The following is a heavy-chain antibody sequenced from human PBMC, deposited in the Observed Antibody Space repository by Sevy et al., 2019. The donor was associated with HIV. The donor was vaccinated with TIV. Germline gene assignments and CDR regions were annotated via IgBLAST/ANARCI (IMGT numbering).Heavy chain of an antibody. V-gene: IGHV1-18*01. J-gene: IGHJ4*02. CDR1: GYTFTSYK. CDR3: VRAYCSGGRCYSGAY. CDR2: VSAHNGDT. Sequence: ASVKVSCKTSGYTFTSYKITWVRQAPGQGLEWMGWVSAHNGDTNYAQRFRGRVTMTTDTSTSTAYMDVRSLSSDDTAVYYCVRAYCSGGRCYSGAYWGQGTLVTVSS. D-gene: IGHD2-15*01.